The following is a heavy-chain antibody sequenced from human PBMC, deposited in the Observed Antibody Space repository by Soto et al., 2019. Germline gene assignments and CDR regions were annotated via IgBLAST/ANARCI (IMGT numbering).Heavy chain of an antibody. D-gene: IGHD1-26*01. V-gene: IGHV4-34*01. J-gene: IGHJ4*02. CDR2: INHSGST. CDR3: ARGRVGATRGARLDY. CDR1: GGSFRGYY. Sequence: QVQLQQWGAGLLKPSETLSLSCAVYGGSFRGYYWSWIRQPPGKRLEWIGEINHSGSTNYNPSLKSRVTISVSTSKNQFSLELTSVTAADTAIYYCARGRVGATRGARLDYWGQGTLVTVSS.